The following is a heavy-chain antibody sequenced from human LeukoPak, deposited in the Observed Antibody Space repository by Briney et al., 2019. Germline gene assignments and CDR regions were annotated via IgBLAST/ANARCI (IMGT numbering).Heavy chain of an antibody. Sequence: SGGSLRLSCAASGFTFSSYQMTWARQAPGKGLQWVSYITSTGTTIHYADSVKGRFTISRDNANNSLFLQMNSLRAEDTAVYYCARIYSSGRGNDALDIWGQGTMVSVSS. CDR3: ARIYSSGRGNDALDI. V-gene: IGHV3-48*03. CDR1: GFTFSSYQ. J-gene: IGHJ3*02. CDR2: ITSTGTTI. D-gene: IGHD6-19*01.